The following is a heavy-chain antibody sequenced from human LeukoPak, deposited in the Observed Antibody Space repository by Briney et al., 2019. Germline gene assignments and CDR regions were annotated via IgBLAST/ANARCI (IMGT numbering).Heavy chain of an antibody. CDR2: INPSGGST. V-gene: IGHV1-46*01. Sequence: ASVKVSCKASGYTFTSYFMHWVRQAPGQGLEWMGIINPSGGSTSYAQKFQGRVTMTRDTSTSTVYMELSSLRSEDTAVYYCARVGVGSGPGDEYFQHWGQGTLVTVSS. CDR1: GYTFTSYF. J-gene: IGHJ1*01. D-gene: IGHD6-19*01. CDR3: ARVGVGSGPGDEYFQH.